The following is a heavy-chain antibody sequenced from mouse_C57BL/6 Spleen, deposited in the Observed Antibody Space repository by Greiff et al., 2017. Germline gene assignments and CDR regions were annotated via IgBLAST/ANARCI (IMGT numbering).Heavy chain of an antibody. V-gene: IGHV1-4*01. CDR2: INPSSGYT. D-gene: IGHD4-1*01. CDR1: GYTFTSYT. CDR3: ARSELGRYYFDY. J-gene: IGHJ2*01. Sequence: VQLQQSGAELARPGASVKMSCKASGYTFTSYTMHWVKQRPGQGLEWIGYINPSSGYTKYNQKFKDKATLTADKSSSTAYMQLSSLTSEDSAVYYCARSELGRYYFDYWGQGTTLTVSS.